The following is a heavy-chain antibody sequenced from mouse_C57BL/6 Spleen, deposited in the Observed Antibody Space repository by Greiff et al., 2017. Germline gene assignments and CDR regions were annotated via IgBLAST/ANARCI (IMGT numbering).Heavy chain of an antibody. CDR3: ASFRYPLYFDV. V-gene: IGHV5-17*01. Sequence: EVMLVESGGCLVKPGGSLKLSCAASGFTFSDYGMHWVRPAPGKGLEWVSYISCCSCTIYHADTVQGRLPISRDNAKNTLFLQMTSLRSEDSARDYCASFRYPLYFDVWGTGTTVTVSA. CDR2: ISCCSCTI. J-gene: IGHJ1*03. D-gene: IGHD1-1*01. CDR1: GFTFSDYG.